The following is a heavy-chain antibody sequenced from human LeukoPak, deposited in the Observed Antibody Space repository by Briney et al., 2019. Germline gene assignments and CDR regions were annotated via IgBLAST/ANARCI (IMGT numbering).Heavy chain of an antibody. D-gene: IGHD6-6*01. CDR3: ARASFYGMDV. CDR2: ISGSGSTI. CDR1: GGSISSSSYY. V-gene: IGHV3-11*01. J-gene: IGHJ6*02. Sequence: LFLTCTVSGGSISSSSYYWGWIRQAPGKGLEWVSYISGSGSTIYYADSVKGRFTISRDNAKNSLYLQMNSLRAEDTAVYYCARASFYGMDVWGQGTTVTVSS.